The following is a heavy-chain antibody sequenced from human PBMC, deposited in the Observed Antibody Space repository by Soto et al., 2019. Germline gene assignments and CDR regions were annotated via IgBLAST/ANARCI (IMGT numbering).Heavy chain of an antibody. V-gene: IGHV3-9*01. Sequence: GGSLRLSCAASGFTFDDFAMHWVRQAPGKGLEWVSGINWNSGDIDYADSVRGRFTISRDNAKNALYLQMNSLRAEDAAFYYCVKDIGASGAYWYFDLWGRGTLV. D-gene: IGHD2-8*02. CDR3: VKDIGASGAYWYFDL. J-gene: IGHJ2*01. CDR1: GFTFDDFA. CDR2: INWNSGDI.